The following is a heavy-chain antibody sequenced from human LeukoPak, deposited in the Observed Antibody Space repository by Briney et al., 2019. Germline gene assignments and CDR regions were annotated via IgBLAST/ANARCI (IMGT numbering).Heavy chain of an antibody. CDR2: IYYSGST. CDR3: ARALLENYNWFDP. Sequence: PSQTLSLTCTVSGGSISSSDYYWSWIRQPPGKGLEWIGYIYYSGSTYYNPSLKSRVTISVDTSKNQFSLKLSSVTAADTAVYYCARALLENYNWFDPWGQGTLVTVSS. CDR1: GGSISSSDYY. D-gene: IGHD3-3*01. V-gene: IGHV4-30-4*01. J-gene: IGHJ5*02.